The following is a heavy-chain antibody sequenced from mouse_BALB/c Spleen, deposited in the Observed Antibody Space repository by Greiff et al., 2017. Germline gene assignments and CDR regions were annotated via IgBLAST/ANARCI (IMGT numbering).Heavy chain of an antibody. V-gene: IGHV1-87*01. J-gene: IGHJ1*01. D-gene: IGHD1-1*01. CDR2: IYPGDGDT. Sequence: QVQLQQSGAELARPGASVKLSCKASGYTFTSYWMQWVKQRPGQGLEWIGAIYPGDGDTRYTQKFKGKATLTADKSSSTAYMQLSSLASEDSAVYYCASSGGYWYFDVWGAGTTVTVSS. CDR3: ASSGGYWYFDV. CDR1: GYTFTSYW.